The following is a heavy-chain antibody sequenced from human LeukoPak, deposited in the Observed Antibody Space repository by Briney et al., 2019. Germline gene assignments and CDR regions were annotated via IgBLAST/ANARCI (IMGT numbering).Heavy chain of an antibody. CDR3: AREISGYSDY. CDR1: GYTFTGYY. J-gene: IGHJ4*02. CDR2: INANSGDT. V-gene: IGHV1-2*02. D-gene: IGHD3-22*01. Sequence: ASVKVSCKASGYTFTGYYMHWVRQAPGQGLEWMGWINANSGDTKCAQKFQGRVTMTRDTSISTAYMELSRLRSDDTAMYYCAREISGYSDYWGQGTLVTVSS.